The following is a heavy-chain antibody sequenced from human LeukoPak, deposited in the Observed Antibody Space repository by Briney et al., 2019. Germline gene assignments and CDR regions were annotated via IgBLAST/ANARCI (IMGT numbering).Heavy chain of an antibody. CDR1: GGSISSFY. CDR3: ARGGVAAAGTFDY. J-gene: IGHJ4*02. V-gene: IGHV4-59*01. CDR2: IYYSGST. Sequence: SETLSLTCTVSGGSISSFYWSWIRQPPGKGLEWIGYIYYSGSTNYNPSLKGRVTISVDTSKNQFSLKLSSVTAADTAVYYCARGGVAAAGTFDYWGQGTLVTVSS. D-gene: IGHD6-13*01.